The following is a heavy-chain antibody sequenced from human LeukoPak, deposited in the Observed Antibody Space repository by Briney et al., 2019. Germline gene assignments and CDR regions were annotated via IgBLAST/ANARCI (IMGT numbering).Heavy chain of an antibody. D-gene: IGHD6-19*01. CDR1: GGSISSSTW. CDR3: ARVQFSSGSLVY. J-gene: IGHJ4*02. Sequence: PSETLSLTCTVSGGSISSSTWWSWVRQPPGKGLEWIGEIYHSGRTNFNPSLKSRVTISVDKSKNQFSLRLNSVTAADTAVYYCARVQFSSGSLVYWGQGTLVTVSS. CDR2: IYHSGRT. V-gene: IGHV4-4*02.